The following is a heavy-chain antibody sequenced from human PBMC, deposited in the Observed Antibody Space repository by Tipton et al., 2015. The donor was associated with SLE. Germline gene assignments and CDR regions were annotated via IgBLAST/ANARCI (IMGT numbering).Heavy chain of an antibody. Sequence: AGLVKPSGTLSLTCAVYGGSFSGYYWSWIRQPPGKGLEWIGEINHSGSTNYNPSLKSRVTISVDTSKNQFSLKLSSVTAADTAVYYCASGLRDIVVVPAAGPFDYWGQGTLVTVSS. D-gene: IGHD2-2*01. CDR1: GGSFSGYY. J-gene: IGHJ4*02. CDR2: INHSGST. CDR3: ASGLRDIVVVPAAGPFDY. V-gene: IGHV4-34*01.